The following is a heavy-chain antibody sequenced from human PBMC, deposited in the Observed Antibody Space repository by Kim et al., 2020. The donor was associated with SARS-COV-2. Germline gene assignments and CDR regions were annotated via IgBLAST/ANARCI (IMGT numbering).Heavy chain of an antibody. D-gene: IGHD2-15*01. CDR1: GFTFDDYA. Sequence: GGSLRLSCAASGFTFDDYAMHWVRQAPGKGLEWVSLISGDGGSTYYADSVKGRFTISRDNSKNSLYLQMNSLRTEDTALYYCAKRAHSVHGVVNYFDYWGQGTLVTVSS. J-gene: IGHJ4*02. CDR3: AKRAHSVHGVVNYFDY. V-gene: IGHV3-43*02. CDR2: ISGDGGST.